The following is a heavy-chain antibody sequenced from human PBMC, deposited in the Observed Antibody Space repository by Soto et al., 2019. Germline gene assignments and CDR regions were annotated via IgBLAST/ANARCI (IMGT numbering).Heavy chain of an antibody. CDR1: GFIFINYW. CDR2: VDPSDSYT. CDR3: ARPTYSNGWYSYSFDF. J-gene: IGHJ4*02. Sequence: PGESLKISCKASGFIFINYWIVWVRQMPGKGLEWMGRVDPSDSYTNYSPSFEGHVTISVDKSVPTIYLEWSSLRASDTAMYYCARPTYSNGWYSYSFDFWGQGTLVTVS. D-gene: IGHD6-19*01. V-gene: IGHV5-10-1*01.